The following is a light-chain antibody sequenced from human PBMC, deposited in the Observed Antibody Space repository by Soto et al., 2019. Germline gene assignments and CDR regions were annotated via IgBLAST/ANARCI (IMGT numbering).Light chain of an antibody. CDR2: DVS. Sequence: QSALTQPASVSGSPGQSITISCTGTSSDVGGYNYVSWYQQHPGKAPKLMIYDVSNRPSGVSNRYSGSKSGNTASLTISGHQAEDDAYYYCSSYTSSSTPFRFGTGTKLTVL. J-gene: IGLJ1*01. CDR1: SSDVGGYNY. V-gene: IGLV2-14*01. CDR3: SSYTSSSTPFR.